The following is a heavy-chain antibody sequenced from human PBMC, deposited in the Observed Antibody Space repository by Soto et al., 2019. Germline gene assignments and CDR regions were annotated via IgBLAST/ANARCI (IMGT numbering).Heavy chain of an antibody. CDR2: INAGNGDT. J-gene: IGHJ4*02. CDR3: ATGGACSNPFHS. CDR1: GYTVTNYA. D-gene: IGHD2-21*02. V-gene: IGHV1-3*01. Sequence: ASVKVSCKASGYTVTNYAMHWVRQAPGQRLEWMGWINAGNGDTKYSQQFQGRVTITRDTPATTAYMDLSSLRYEDTAVYYCATGGACSNPFHSWGQATRVTVPS.